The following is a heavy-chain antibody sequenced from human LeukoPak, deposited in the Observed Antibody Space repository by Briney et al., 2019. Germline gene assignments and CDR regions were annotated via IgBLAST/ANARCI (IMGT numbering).Heavy chain of an antibody. CDR2: IRYNGNNQ. Sequence: GGSLRLSCSASGFIFRNYGMNWVRQAPGKGLEWVAFIRYNGNNQYYADSVKGRFTISRDNSKNTLYLQMNSLKGDDTAVYYCAKDSAFYYIDVWGKGTTVIISS. J-gene: IGHJ6*03. V-gene: IGHV3-30*02. CDR1: GFIFRNYG. D-gene: IGHD3-10*01. CDR3: AKDSAFYYIDV.